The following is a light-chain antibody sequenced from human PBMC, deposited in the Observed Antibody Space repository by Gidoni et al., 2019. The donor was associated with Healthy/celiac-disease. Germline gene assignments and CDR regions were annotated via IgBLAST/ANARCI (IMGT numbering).Light chain of an antibody. V-gene: IGKV1-39*01. CDR2: AAS. J-gene: IGKJ2*01. CDR1: HIISSY. CDR3: QQSESTPLYT. Sequence: DILITPSRASLSRSVGDRVTTTCRASHIISSYSKWYQQKPGKAPKPLIYAASSLQSGVPSRFSGSGAGTNYTITISSLQPEDFATYYCQQSESTPLYTFGQGTKLEIK.